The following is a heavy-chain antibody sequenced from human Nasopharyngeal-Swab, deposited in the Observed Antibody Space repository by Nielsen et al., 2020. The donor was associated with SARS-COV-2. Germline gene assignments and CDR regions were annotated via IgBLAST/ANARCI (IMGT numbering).Heavy chain of an antibody. CDR1: GFSLSTSGVG. J-gene: IGHJ4*02. CDR2: IYWDDDK. D-gene: IGHD5-18*01. Sequence: SGPTLVKPTQTLTLTCTFSGFSLSTSGVGVGWIRQPPEKALEWLALIYWDDDKRYSPSLKSRLTITKDTSKNQVVLTMTNMDPVDTATYYCAHRRGGAMAQKPFDYWGQGTLVTVSS. V-gene: IGHV2-5*02. CDR3: AHRRGGAMAQKPFDY.